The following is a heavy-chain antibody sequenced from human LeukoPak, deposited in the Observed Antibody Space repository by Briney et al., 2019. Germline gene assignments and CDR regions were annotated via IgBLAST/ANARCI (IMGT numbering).Heavy chain of an antibody. D-gene: IGHD2-21*02. V-gene: IGHV4-30-2*05. CDR2: IYHSGST. CDR3: ARVVVTAWNAFDI. J-gene: IGHJ3*02. CDR1: GGSISSGGYS. Sequence: PSQTLSLTCAVSGGSISSGGYSWSWIRQPPGKGLEWIGYIYHSGSTYYNPSLKSRVTISVDTSKNQFSLKLSSVTAADTAVYYCARVVVTAWNAFDIWGQGTMVTVSS.